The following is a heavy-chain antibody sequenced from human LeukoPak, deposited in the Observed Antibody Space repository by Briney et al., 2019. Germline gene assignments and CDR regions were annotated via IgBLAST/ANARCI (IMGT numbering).Heavy chain of an antibody. CDR1: GGTLRSYI. V-gene: IGHV1-69*05. J-gene: IGHJ5*02. CDR3: ARDFCSSTSCYYNWFDP. CDR2: IIPMFGTT. Sequence: ASVKVSCKASGGTLRSYIIGWVRQAPGQGLEWMGEIIPMFGTTNYAQKFQGRVTIATDDSTTTAYMELSSLRSEDTAVYYCARDFCSSTSCYYNWFDPWGQGTLVTVSS. D-gene: IGHD2-2*01.